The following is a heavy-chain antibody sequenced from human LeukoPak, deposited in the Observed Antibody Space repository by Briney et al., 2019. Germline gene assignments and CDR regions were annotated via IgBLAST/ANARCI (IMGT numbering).Heavy chain of an antibody. CDR1: GGSISSYY. CDR3: ARDSGYSYGYAY. CDR2: IYYSGST. Sequence: SETLSLTCTVSGGSISSYYWSWIRQPPGKGLEWIGYIYYSGSTNYNPSLKSRVTISVDTSKNQFSLKLSSVTAADTAVYYCARDSGYSYGYAYWGQGTLVTVSS. V-gene: IGHV4-59*01. D-gene: IGHD5-18*01. J-gene: IGHJ4*02.